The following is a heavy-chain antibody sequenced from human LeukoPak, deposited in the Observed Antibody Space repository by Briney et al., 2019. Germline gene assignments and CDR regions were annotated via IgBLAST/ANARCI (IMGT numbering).Heavy chain of an antibody. CDR2: INSDGSST. CDR3: ARGKGDNWFDP. V-gene: IGHV3-74*01. Sequence: GGSLRLSCAASGFTFSSYWMHWVRQAPGKGLVWVSRINSDGSSTSYAGSVKGRFTISRDNAKNTLYLQMNSLRAEDTAVYYCARGKGDNWFDPWGQGTLVTVSS. D-gene: IGHD3-16*01. CDR1: GFTFSSYW. J-gene: IGHJ5*02.